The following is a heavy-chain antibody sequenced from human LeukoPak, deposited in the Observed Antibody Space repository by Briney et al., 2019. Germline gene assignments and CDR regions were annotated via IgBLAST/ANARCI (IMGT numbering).Heavy chain of an antibody. CDR3: ARPPLPYYYDSSGYWGDHDAFDI. CDR1: GYTFTSYD. D-gene: IGHD3-22*01. J-gene: IGHJ3*02. CDR2: MNPNSGNT. V-gene: IGHV1-8*01. Sequence: ASVKVSCKASGYTFTSYDINWVRQATGQGLEWMGWMNPNSGNTGYAQKFQGRVTMTRNTSISTAYMELSSLRSEDTAVYYCARPPLPYYYDSSGYWGDHDAFDIWGQGTMVTVSS.